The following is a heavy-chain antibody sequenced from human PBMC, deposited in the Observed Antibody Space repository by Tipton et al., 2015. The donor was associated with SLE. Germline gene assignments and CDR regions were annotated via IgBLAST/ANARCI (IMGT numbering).Heavy chain of an antibody. D-gene: IGHD4-23*01. CDR1: GFTFSNYA. V-gene: IGHV3-33*01. CDR2: IWYDGSIK. Sequence: SLRLSCAASGFTFSNYAMHWVRQAPGKGLEWVAVIWYDGSIKYFADSVKGRFTISRDNSRDTLYLQMNSLRVEDTAVYYCARVRQAWNPTLPGNSYDMDVWGKGTTVTVSS. CDR3: ARVRQAWNPTLPGNSYDMDV. J-gene: IGHJ6*03.